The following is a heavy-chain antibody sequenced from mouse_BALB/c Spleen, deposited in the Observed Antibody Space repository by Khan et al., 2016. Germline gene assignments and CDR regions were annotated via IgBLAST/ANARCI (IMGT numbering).Heavy chain of an antibody. D-gene: IGHD2-3*01. CDR1: GYSITSGYS. CDR3: ARCPFYDAYYFDD. V-gene: IGHV3-1*02. J-gene: IGHJ2*01. CDR2: IHYSGNT. Sequence: EVQLQESGPDLVKPSQSLSLTCTVTGYSITSGYSWHWIRQFPGNKLEWMGYIHYSGNTNYHPSLKSRLSITRDTSKNQFFLQLNSVTTEDTATFDRARCPFYDAYYFDDWGERTTLTVSS.